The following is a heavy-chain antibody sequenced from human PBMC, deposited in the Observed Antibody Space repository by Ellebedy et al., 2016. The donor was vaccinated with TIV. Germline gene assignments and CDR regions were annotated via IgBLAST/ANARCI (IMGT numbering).Heavy chain of an antibody. CDR3: ARDGCTDTSCYWDQYYYYMDV. J-gene: IGHJ6*03. D-gene: IGHD2-2*01. V-gene: IGHV3-33*01. CDR2: MRHGGDYK. Sequence: GGSLRLSXVASGFIFSNHGMHWVRQAPGKGLEWVAVMRHGGDYKYYADSVQGRFTISRDNSKNTLYLQMDSLRAEDTAVYYCARDGCTDTSCYWDQYYYYMDVWGKGTTVTVSS. CDR1: GFIFSNHG.